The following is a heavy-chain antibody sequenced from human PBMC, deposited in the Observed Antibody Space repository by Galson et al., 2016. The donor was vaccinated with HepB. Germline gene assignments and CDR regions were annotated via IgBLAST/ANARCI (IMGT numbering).Heavy chain of an antibody. CDR2: ISWNSRRI. J-gene: IGHJ6*02. CDR3: AKDRGNLNYYQLYGLDV. CDR1: GFTFDDYA. D-gene: IGHD3-22*01. Sequence: LRLSCAASGFTFDDYAMSWVRQTPGKGLEWVSIISWNSRRIDYADSVKGRFTISRDNAKNSLHLQMNSLKTEDTALYYCAKDRGNLNYYQLYGLDVWGQGTTVTVSS. V-gene: IGHV3-9*01.